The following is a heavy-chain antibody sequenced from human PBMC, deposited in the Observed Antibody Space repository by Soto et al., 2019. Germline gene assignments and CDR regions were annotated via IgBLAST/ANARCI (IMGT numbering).Heavy chain of an antibody. CDR1: GYRFTRYS. CDR2: IYPGDSDT. CDR3: ARRIGRGYSGFFDDFDI. D-gene: IGHD5-12*01. V-gene: IGHV5-51*01. J-gene: IGHJ3*02. Sequence: GEALRISCKGSGYRFTRYSIGWVRQMPGKGLEWMGIIYPGDSDTRYSPSFQGQVTISADKSNPTAYLQRSRLKSSDAAMYYCARRIGRGYSGFFDDFDIWGQGTLVLVSS.